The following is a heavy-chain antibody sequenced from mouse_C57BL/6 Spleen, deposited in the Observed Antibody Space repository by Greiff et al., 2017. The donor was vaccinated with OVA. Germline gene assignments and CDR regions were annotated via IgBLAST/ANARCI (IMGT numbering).Heavy chain of an antibody. D-gene: IGHD2-4*01. CDR3: ARKGEYDYEGYFDY. CDR1: GFSLTSYA. J-gene: IGHJ2*01. V-gene: IGHV2-9-1*01. Sequence: VKLVESGPGLVAPSQSLSITCTVSGFSLTSYAISWVRQPPGKGLEWLGVIWTGGGTNYNSALKSRLSISKDNSKSQVFLKMNSLQTDDTARYYCARKGEYDYEGYFDYWGQGTTLTVSS. CDR2: IWTGGGT.